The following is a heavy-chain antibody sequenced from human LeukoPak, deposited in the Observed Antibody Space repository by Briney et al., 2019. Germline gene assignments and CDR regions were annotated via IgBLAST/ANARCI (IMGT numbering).Heavy chain of an antibody. CDR3: AKERSFGTWLGDY. CDR1: GFTFSSYA. V-gene: IGHV3-23*01. CDR2: ISGSDTGT. Sequence: GGSLRLSCAASGFTFSSYAMTWVRQAPGEGLEWVSAISGSDTGTYYADSVKGRFTISRDNSKNTLYLQMNSLRAEDTAIYYCAKERSFGTWLGDYWGQGTLVTVSS. J-gene: IGHJ4*02. D-gene: IGHD2/OR15-2a*01.